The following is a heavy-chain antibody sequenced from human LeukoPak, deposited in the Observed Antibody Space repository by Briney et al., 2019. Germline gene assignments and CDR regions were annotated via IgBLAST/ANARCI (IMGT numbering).Heavy chain of an antibody. Sequence: GGSLRLSCAASGFTFSNAWMSWVRQAPGKGLEWVGRIKSETDGGTTDYAAPVKGRFTISRDDSKNTLYLQMNSLKTEDTAVYYCTTATVAGPLYFDYWGQGTLVTVSS. CDR3: TTATVAGPLYFDY. D-gene: IGHD6-19*01. CDR2: IKSETDGGTT. CDR1: GFTFSNAW. J-gene: IGHJ4*02. V-gene: IGHV3-15*01.